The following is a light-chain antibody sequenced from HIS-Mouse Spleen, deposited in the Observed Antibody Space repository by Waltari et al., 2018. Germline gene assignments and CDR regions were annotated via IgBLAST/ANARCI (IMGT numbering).Light chain of an antibody. CDR1: SSAVGCYTY. J-gene: IGLJ1*01. CDR2: EVS. CDR3: SSYTSSSTF. Sequence: QSALTQPASVSGSPGPSITISCTGTSSAVGCYTYVSLYQQHPGQAPKLMIYEVSNRPSGVSNRFSGSKSGNTASLTISGLQAEDEADYYCSSYTSSSTFFGTGTKVTVL. V-gene: IGLV2-14*01.